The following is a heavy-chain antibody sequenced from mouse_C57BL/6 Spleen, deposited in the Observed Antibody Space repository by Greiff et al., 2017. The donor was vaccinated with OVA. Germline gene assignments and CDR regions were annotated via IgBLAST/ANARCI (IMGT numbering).Heavy chain of an antibody. CDR3: ARGNYYGSIYFDY. CDR1: GFTFSDYY. D-gene: IGHD1-1*01. J-gene: IGHJ2*01. Sequence: DVKLVESEGGLVQPGRSMKLSCTASGFTFSDYYMAWVRQVPEKGLEWVANINYDGSSTYYLDSLKSRFIISRDNAKNILYLQMSSLKSEDTATYYCARGNYYGSIYFDYWGQGTTLTVSS. V-gene: IGHV5-16*01. CDR2: INYDGSST.